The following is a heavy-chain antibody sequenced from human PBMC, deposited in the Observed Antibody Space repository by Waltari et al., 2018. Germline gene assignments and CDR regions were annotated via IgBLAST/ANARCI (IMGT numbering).Heavy chain of an antibody. J-gene: IGHJ5*01. V-gene: IGHV3-7*03. Sequence: EVQLVESGGGLVQPGGSLRLSCAAPGFTFSSSWMSWVRQAPGKGLEWVANMNQDGSEIYYVASVKGRFTISRDNAKNSLYVQMNRLRAEDTAVYYCARVRTGVLWRGHYKNWFDSWGQGTLVTVSA. D-gene: IGHD3-3*01. CDR3: ARVRTGVLWRGHYKNWFDS. CDR1: GFTFSSSW. CDR2: MNQDGSEI.